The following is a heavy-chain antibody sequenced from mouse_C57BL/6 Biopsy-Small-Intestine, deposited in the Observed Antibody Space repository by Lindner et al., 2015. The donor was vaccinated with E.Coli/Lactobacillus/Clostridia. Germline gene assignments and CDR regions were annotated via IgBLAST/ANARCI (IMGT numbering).Heavy chain of an antibody. CDR2: FYPGSGSL. V-gene: IGHV1-62-2*01. J-gene: IGHJ3*01. CDR3: ARHEVVGPWFGY. Sequence: VQLQESGAELVKPGASVKPSCKASGYTFTEYSIHWVKQRSGQGLEWIGWFYPGSGSLKYNEKFKDKATLTADKSSITVYMELSRLTSEDSAVYFCARHEVVGPWFGYWGQGTLVTVSA. CDR1: GYTFTEYS.